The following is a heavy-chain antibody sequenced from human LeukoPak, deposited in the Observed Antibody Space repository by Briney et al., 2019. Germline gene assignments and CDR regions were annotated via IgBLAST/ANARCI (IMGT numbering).Heavy chain of an antibody. Sequence: GGTLRLSCAASGFTFSTYGMSWVRQAPGKGLEWVAVISYDGSNKYYADSVKGRFTISRDNSKNTLYLQMNSLRAEDTAVYYCARDVQSSSSWYENEGIDYWGQGTLVTVSS. CDR1: GFTFSTYG. J-gene: IGHJ4*02. D-gene: IGHD6-13*01. CDR2: ISYDGSNK. V-gene: IGHV3-30*03. CDR3: ARDVQSSSSWYENEGIDY.